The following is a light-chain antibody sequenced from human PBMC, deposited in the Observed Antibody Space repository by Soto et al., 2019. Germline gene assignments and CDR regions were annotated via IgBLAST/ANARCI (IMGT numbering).Light chain of an antibody. CDR3: KQYENLPN. J-gene: IGKJ5*01. CDR2: AAS. V-gene: IGKV1-6*01. CDR1: QGIRND. Sequence: QSPSSLSASVGDRFTITCRASQGIRNDLGWYQQEPGKAPKLLIYAASSLESGVPSRFSGSGSGTDFTLTISSLQPEDIATYYCKQYENLPNFGKGTRLEIK.